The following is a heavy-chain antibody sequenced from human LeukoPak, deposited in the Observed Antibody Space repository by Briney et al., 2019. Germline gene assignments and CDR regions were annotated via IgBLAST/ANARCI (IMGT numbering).Heavy chain of an antibody. CDR1: GGSISTSSYY. J-gene: IGHJ4*02. CDR3: ARVLEATPYCFDD. V-gene: IGHV4-39*07. CDR2: IYYSAST. D-gene: IGHD5-12*01. Sequence: SETLSLTCTVSGGSISTSSYYWGWIRQPPGKGLEWIGSIYYSASTYYNPSLKSRVTISVDTSKNHFSLKLSSVTAADTAVYYCARVLEATPYCFDDWGQGTLVTVSS.